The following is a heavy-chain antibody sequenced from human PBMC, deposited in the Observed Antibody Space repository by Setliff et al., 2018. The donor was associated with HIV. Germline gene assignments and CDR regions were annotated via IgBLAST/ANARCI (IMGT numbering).Heavy chain of an antibody. D-gene: IGHD2-2*01. V-gene: IGHV4-38-2*01. CDR1: GYSMSSGYY. J-gene: IGHJ4*02. CDR2: VYHTGST. Sequence: PSETLSLTCGVSGYSMSSGYYWGWIRQPPGKGLEWIGNVYHTGSTYSNPSLKSRVTISVDTSKNQFSLKLSSVIAADTAVYYCARHAAGPDGPFDYWGQGTLVTVSS. CDR3: ARHAAGPDGPFDY.